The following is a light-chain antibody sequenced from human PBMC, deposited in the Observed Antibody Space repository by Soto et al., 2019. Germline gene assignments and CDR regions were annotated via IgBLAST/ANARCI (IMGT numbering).Light chain of an antibody. CDR1: QSISTD. V-gene: IGKV1-39*01. Sequence: DIQMTQSPSSLSASERDRVTITCRASQSISTDLNWYQQKPGKAPKLLIYAASSLQSGVPSRFSASGSGTEFTLTISSLQPEYFASYYCQQSYRVPWTFCHWTTVEIK. CDR2: AAS. J-gene: IGKJ1*01. CDR3: QQSYRVPWT.